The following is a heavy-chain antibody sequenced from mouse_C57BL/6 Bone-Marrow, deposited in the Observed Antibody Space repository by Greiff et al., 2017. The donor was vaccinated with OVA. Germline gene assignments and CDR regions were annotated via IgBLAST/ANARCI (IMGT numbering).Heavy chain of an antibody. CDR3: ATYGYASLAY. V-gene: IGHV1-42*01. Sequence: EVKLKESGPELVKPGASVKISCKASGYSFTGYYMNWVKQSPEKSLEWIGELNPSTGGPTYNQKFKAKATLTVAKSSSTAYMQLKSLTSEDSAVYYWATYGYASLAYWGQGTLVTVSA. D-gene: IGHD2-2*01. CDR1: GYSFTGYY. J-gene: IGHJ3*01. CDR2: LNPSTGGP.